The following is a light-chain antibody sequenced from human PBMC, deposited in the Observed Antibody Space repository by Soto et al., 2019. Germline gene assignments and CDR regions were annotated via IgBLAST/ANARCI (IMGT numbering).Light chain of an antibody. CDR2: GAS. CDR1: QTIRSY. CDR3: QQSYNTPRT. Sequence: QMTQSPSSLSASVGDRVTITCRASQTIRSYLNWYQQKPGKAPKLLIYGASTLQSGVPSRFSGSGSGTGFTLTISSLQPEDFATYYCQQSYNTPRTFGQGTKVDI. J-gene: IGKJ1*01. V-gene: IGKV1-39*01.